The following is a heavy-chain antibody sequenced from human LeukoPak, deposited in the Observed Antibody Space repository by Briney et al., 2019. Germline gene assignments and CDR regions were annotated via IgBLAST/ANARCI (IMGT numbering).Heavy chain of an antibody. D-gene: IGHD2-21*02. CDR1: GFTFSSYS. J-gene: IGHJ4*02. CDR2: ISSSSSYI. CDR3: ARVPGAYCGGDCRD. Sequence: PGGSLRLSCAASGFTFSSYSMNWVRQAPGKGLEWVSSISSSSSYIYYADSVKGRFTISRDNAKNSLYLQMNSLRAEDTAVYYCARVPGAYCGGDCRDWGQGTLVTVSS. V-gene: IGHV3-21*01.